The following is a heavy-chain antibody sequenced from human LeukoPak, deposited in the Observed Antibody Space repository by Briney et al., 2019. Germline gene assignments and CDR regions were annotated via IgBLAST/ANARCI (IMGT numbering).Heavy chain of an antibody. J-gene: IGHJ5*02. CDR2: MNSHSGNT. V-gene: IGHV1-8*01. CDR3: ARNLCLWFWESSSDCFVP. Sequence: ASVKVSCKTSGYTFTTYDITWVRQAPGQGLEWMGWMNSHSGNTGYAQKFQGRVTMTRNTSISTAYMELSSLRSEDTAVYYCARNLCLWFWESSSDCFVPWGQGTLVTVSS. D-gene: IGHD3-10*01. CDR1: GYTFTTYD.